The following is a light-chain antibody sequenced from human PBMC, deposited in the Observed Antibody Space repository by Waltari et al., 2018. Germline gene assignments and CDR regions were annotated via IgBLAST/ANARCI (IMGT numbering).Light chain of an antibody. V-gene: IGLV1-44*01. CDR2: KHD. Sequence: QSVLTQPPSASGTPGQRVTISCSGSNSNIGKNNVNWYQQVPGTAPKLLFHKHDQRPSGVSDRFSASKSGATASLAISGLQSEDEGYYYCAAWDDYLNGVFGGGTMLTVL. CDR3: AAWDDYLNGV. CDR1: NSNIGKNN. J-gene: IGLJ2*01.